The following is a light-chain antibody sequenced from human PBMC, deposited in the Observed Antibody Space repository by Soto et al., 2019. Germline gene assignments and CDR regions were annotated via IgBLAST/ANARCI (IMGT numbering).Light chain of an antibody. CDR1: NSNIGAGYD. CDR3: QSFDSSLSGSV. J-gene: IGLJ2*01. Sequence: QAVVTQPPSVSGAPGQRVTISCTGSNSNIGAGYDVHWYQQLPGTAPKLLIYSNTNRPSGVPDRFSGSKSGTSASLAITGLQAEDEADYYCQSFDSSLSGSVFGGGTKLTVL. CDR2: SNT. V-gene: IGLV1-40*01.